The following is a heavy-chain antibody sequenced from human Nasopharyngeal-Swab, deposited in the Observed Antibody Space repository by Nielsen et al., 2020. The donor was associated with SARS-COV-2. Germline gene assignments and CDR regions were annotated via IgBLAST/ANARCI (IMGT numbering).Heavy chain of an antibody. D-gene: IGHD3-10*01. Sequence: GGSLRLSCAASGFTFSDYYMAWVRQAPGKGLEWLSYISTSGRSTDSADSVKGRFTISRDNSKNTLYLQMNSLRAEDTAVYYCARDRGNHFDYWGQGTLVTVSS. CDR1: GFTFSDYY. J-gene: IGHJ4*02. CDR2: ISTSGRST. CDR3: ARDRGNHFDY. V-gene: IGHV3-11*04.